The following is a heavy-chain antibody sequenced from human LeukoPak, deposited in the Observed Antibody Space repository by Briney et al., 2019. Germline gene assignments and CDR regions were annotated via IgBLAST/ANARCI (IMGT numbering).Heavy chain of an antibody. Sequence: PSETLSLTCTVSGGSISSYYWSWIRQPPGKGLEWIGYIYYSGSTNYNPSLKSRVTISVDTSKNQFSLKLSSVTAADTAVYYCARGFSFGAVSPFDPWGQGTLVTVSS. V-gene: IGHV4-59*01. D-gene: IGHD3-3*01. CDR2: IYYSGST. CDR3: ARGFSFGAVSPFDP. J-gene: IGHJ5*02. CDR1: GGSISSYY.